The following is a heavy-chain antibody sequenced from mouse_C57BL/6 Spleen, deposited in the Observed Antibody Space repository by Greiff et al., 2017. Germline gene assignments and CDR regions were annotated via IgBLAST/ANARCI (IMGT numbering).Heavy chain of an antibody. CDR1: GYAFSSYW. CDR2: IYPGDGDT. D-gene: IGHD1-1*01. J-gene: IGHJ4*01. V-gene: IGHV1-80*01. Sequence: VQLQQSGAELVKPGASVKISCKASGYAFSSYWMNWVKQRPGKGLEWIGQIYPGDGDTNYNGKFKGKATLTADKSSSTAYLQLSSLTSEDSAVYFCARSSYYGSSPYDYAMDYWGQGTSVTVSS. CDR3: ARSSYYGSSPYDYAMDY.